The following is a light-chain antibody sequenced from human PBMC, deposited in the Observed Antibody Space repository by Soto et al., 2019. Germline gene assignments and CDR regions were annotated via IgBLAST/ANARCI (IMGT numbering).Light chain of an antibody. CDR3: QQRSNWPWT. Sequence: EIVLTQSPATLSLSPGERATLSCRASQSVSSFLVWYQQKPGQAPRLLISDASNRATGIPGRFSGSGSGTDFSLPISGLEPEDFAVYYGQQRSNWPWTFGQGTKVEIK. J-gene: IGKJ1*01. V-gene: IGKV3-11*01. CDR1: QSVSSF. CDR2: DAS.